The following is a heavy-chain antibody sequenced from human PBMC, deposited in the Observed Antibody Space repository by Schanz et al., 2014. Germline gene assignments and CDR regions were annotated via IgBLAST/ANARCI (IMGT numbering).Heavy chain of an antibody. Sequence: QVQLVQSGADVKKPGSSVRVSCKASGGTFSRLTFSWVRQAPGQGLEWMGRVIPILGVTHYAQKFQGRVTITADKSTTTAYMELSGLTSEDTAVHYCARGRGFYDYWGQGTLVTVSS. CDR1: GGTFSRLT. J-gene: IGHJ4*02. CDR3: ARGRGFYDY. CDR2: VIPILGVT. D-gene: IGHD3-10*01. V-gene: IGHV1-69*02.